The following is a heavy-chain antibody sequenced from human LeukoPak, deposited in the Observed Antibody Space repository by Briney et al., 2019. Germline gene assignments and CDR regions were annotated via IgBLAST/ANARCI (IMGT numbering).Heavy chain of an antibody. J-gene: IGHJ4*02. CDR2: INSDTNIT. D-gene: IGHD1-1*01. Sequence: GGSLRLSCTASGFTFDNYAMIWVRQASGKGLEWVSHINSDTNITPYTASVSGRFTISRDNAKNSLYLHVNSLRDEDTAVYYCVRDHDWSFDLWGQGALVTVSS. V-gene: IGHV3-48*02. CDR1: GFTFDNYA. CDR3: VRDHDWSFDL.